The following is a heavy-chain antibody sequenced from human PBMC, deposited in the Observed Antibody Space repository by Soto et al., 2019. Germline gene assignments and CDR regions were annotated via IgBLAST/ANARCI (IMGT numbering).Heavy chain of an antibody. CDR2: ISYDGSHK. D-gene: IGHD3-22*01. CDR1: GFTFSNYA. CDR3: AIDNHGGFYLRAPDY. V-gene: IGHV3-30*03. Sequence: GGSLRLSCAASGFTFSNYAIHWVRLAPGKGLEWVAVISYDGSHKYYADSVKGRFTISRDNSKNTLYLQMNSLTAEDTAVYYCAIDNHGGFYLRAPDYWGQGTLVTVSS. J-gene: IGHJ4*02.